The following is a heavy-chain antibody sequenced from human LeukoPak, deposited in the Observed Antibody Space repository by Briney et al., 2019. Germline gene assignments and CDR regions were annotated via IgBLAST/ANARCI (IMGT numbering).Heavy chain of an antibody. CDR2: INGSGGST. CDR3: ARGSRVSGSYYGFAFDI. Sequence: GGSLRLSCAASGFTFSSYAMSWVRQAPGKGLEWVSDINGSGGSTYYADSVKGRFTISRDNSKNTLYLQMNSLRAEDTAVYYCARGSRVSGSYYGFAFDIWGQGTMVTVSS. CDR1: GFTFSSYA. J-gene: IGHJ3*02. D-gene: IGHD1-26*01. V-gene: IGHV3-23*01.